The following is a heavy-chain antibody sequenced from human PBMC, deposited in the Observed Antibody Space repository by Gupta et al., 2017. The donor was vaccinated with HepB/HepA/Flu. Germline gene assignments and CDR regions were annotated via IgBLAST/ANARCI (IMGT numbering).Heavy chain of an antibody. D-gene: IGHD3-3*01. CDR2: INPRSGNK. CDR3: ETQWGVAGRGGEFWIGFHDY. V-gene: IGHV1-46*01. Sequence: QVQLVQSGAEVKQPGASVKVSCKSSGYTFTDNYIHWVRQAPGQGLEWIGLINPRSGNKSYEKRCRGRVTVVLATAQSTVYRDRSGVGSEDPGVDDGETQWGVAGRGGEFWIGFHDYWGQGTPVTVSS. J-gene: IGHJ4*02. CDR1: GYTFTDNY.